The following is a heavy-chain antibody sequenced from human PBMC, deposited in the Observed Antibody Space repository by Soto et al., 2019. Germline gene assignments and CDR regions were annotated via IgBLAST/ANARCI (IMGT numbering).Heavy chain of an antibody. V-gene: IGHV4-30-2*01. Sequence: PPGKGLEWIGYIYHSGSTYYNPSLKSRVTISVDRSKNQFSLKLSSVTAADTAVFYSASSAIQHLHLSAYWGQGTLVTVFS. J-gene: IGHJ4*02. CDR3: ASSAIQHLHLSAY. CDR2: IYHSGST. D-gene: IGHD5-18*01.